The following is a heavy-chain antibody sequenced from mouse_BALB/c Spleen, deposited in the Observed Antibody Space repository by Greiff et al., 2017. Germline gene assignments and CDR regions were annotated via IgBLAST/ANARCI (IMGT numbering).Heavy chain of an antibody. D-gene: IGHD4-1*01. CDR3: AREGNWDSFAY. CDR1: GFAFSSYD. J-gene: IGHJ3*01. CDR2: ISSGGGST. V-gene: IGHV5-12-1*01. Sequence: EVKLMESGGGLVKPGGSLKLSCAASGFAFSSYDMSWVRQTPEKRLEWVAYISSGGGSTYYPDTVKGRFTISRDNAKNTLYLQMSSLKSEDTAMYYCAREGNWDSFAYWGQGTLVTVSA.